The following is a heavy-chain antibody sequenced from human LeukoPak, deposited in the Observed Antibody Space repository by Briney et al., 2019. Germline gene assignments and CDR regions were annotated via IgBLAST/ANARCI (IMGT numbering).Heavy chain of an antibody. J-gene: IGHJ4*02. Sequence: SETLSLTCTFSGAAINNYYRIWLRQPPGKGLEWIGHIQFSGKTNYNPSLKTRGAISVDTSKIQCSLNLSSVTARDTAVYYCARHFPIAPGDFWDYWGQGTLVTVSS. CDR1: GAAINNYY. D-gene: IGHD4-17*01. CDR2: IQFSGKT. V-gene: IGHV4-59*08. CDR3: ARHFPIAPGDFWDY.